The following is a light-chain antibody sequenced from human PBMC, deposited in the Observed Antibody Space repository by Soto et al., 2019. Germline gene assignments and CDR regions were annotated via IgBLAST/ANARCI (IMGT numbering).Light chain of an antibody. CDR2: AAS. V-gene: IGKV1-39*01. CDR1: QSISNH. CDR3: QQSYSSPPT. J-gene: IGKJ1*01. Sequence: IELTQSPASLSPSVEDRAIISCRASQSISNHLNWYQQTPGKAPKLLSFAASSLQSGVPSRCSGRRSGPDFTLTISSLQPEDFETYYCQQSYSSPPTFGQGTKVDIK.